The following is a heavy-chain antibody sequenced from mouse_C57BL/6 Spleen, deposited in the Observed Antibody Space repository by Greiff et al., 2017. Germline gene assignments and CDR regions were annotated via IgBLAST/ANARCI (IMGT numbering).Heavy chain of an antibody. J-gene: IGHJ2*01. V-gene: IGHV3-6*01. CDR2: ISYDGSN. Sequence: EVKLQESGPGLVKPSQSLSLTCSVTGYSITSGYYWNWIRQFPGNKLEWMGYISYDGSNNYNPSLKNRISITRDTSKNQFFLKLNSVTTEDTATYYCARSLTGTDYWGQGTTLTVSS. CDR1: GYSITSGYY. CDR3: ARSLTGTDY. D-gene: IGHD4-1*01.